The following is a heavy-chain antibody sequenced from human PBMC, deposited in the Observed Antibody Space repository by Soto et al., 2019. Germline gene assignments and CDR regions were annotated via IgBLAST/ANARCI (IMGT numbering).Heavy chain of an antibody. V-gene: IGHV4-31*03. CDR3: ARGGGTTWFGVGGFDY. CDR2: IYYSGST. CDR1: GGSISSGGYY. J-gene: IGHJ4*02. D-gene: IGHD3-10*01. Sequence: QVQLQESGPGLVKPSQTLSLTCTVSGGSISSGGYYWSWIRQHPGKGPEWIGYIYYSGSTYYNPSLKSRVTISVDTSKNQFSLKLSSVTAADTAVYYCARGGGTTWFGVGGFDYWGQGTLVTVSS.